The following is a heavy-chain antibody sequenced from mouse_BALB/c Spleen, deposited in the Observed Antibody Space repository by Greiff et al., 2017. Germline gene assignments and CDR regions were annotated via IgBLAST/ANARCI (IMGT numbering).Heavy chain of an antibody. CDR2: IYPYNGDT. Sequence: EVKLMESGPELVKPGASVKISCKASGYTFTDYNMHWVKQSHGKSLEWIGYIYPYNGDTSYNQKFKGQAKLTAVTSTSTAYMELSSLTNEDAAVCYCTRGYDPFAYWGEGTVVTVSA. J-gene: IGHJ3*01. V-gene: IGHV1S29*02. CDR3: TRGYDPFAY. CDR1: GYTFTDYN. D-gene: IGHD2-14*01.